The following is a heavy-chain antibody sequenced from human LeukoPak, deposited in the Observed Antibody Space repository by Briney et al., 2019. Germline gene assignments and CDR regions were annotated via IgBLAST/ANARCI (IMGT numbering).Heavy chain of an antibody. Sequence: GRSLRLPCEASGFTFDDYGMHWVRQAPGKGLEWVSTISWNSASVGYVDSVKGRFTISRDNAKKTLYLQMNSLRPEDTALYYCAKDYGYSSSWYDYWGQGTLVTVSS. CDR3: AKDYGYSSSWYDY. V-gene: IGHV3-9*01. CDR2: ISWNSASV. CDR1: GFTFDDYG. J-gene: IGHJ4*02. D-gene: IGHD6-13*01.